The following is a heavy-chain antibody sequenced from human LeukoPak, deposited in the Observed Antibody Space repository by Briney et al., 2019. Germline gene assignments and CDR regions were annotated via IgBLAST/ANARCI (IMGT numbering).Heavy chain of an antibody. Sequence: ASVKVSCKASGYTFTSYGISWVRQAPGQGLEWMGWISAYNGNTNYAQKLQGRVTMTTDTSTSTAYMELRSLRSDDTAVYYCARGTSATYYYDSSGYYYRGYWFDPWGQGTLVTVSS. V-gene: IGHV1-18*01. CDR1: GYTFTSYG. D-gene: IGHD3-22*01. CDR3: ARGTSATYYYDSSGYYYRGYWFDP. J-gene: IGHJ5*02. CDR2: ISAYNGNT.